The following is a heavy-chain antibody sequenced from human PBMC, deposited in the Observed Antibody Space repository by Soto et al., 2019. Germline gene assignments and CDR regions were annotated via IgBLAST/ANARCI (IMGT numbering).Heavy chain of an antibody. Sequence: EVQLVESGGGLVRPGGSLKLSCAASGLTFSDSAMHWVRQASGKGLEWVGRIRNKAYNCATVYGAPGKGRFTISRDDSKNMGYLQMNSLKTEETAVYYCCRHAANWGSCDYWGLGTLVTVSS. D-gene: IGHD7-27*01. CDR3: CRHAANWGSCDY. CDR2: IRNKAYNCAT. J-gene: IGHJ4*02. V-gene: IGHV3-73*02. CDR1: GLTFSDSA.